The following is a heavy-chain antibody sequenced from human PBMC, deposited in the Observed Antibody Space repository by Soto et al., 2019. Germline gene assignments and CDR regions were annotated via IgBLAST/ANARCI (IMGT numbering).Heavy chain of an antibody. D-gene: IGHD6-13*01. Sequence: PSETLSLIYTVSGDSIWSSSYCGWIRQPPGKGLEWIGSIYSTGNTYYNPSLNSQVTISVDTSKNQFSLNVISVTAADTAVYYCRRSSRYSTDVWGQGTTVTVSS. J-gene: IGHJ6*02. V-gene: IGHV4-39*01. CDR2: IYSTGNT. CDR3: RRSSRYSTDV. CDR1: GDSIWSSSY.